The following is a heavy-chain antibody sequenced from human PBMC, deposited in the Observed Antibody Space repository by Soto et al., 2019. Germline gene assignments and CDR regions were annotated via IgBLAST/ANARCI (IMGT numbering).Heavy chain of an antibody. V-gene: IGHV3-30*18. CDR1: GFTFSSYG. J-gene: IGHJ6*02. CDR2: ISYDGSNK. D-gene: IGHD3-10*01. CDR3: AKVHGGITAYYYYYGMDV. Sequence: QVQLVESGGGVVQPGRSLRLSCAASGFTFSSYGMHWVRQAPGKGLEWVAVISYDGSNKYYADSVKGRFTISRDNSKNTLYLQMNSLRAEDTAVYYCAKVHGGITAYYYYYGMDVWGQGTKVTVSS.